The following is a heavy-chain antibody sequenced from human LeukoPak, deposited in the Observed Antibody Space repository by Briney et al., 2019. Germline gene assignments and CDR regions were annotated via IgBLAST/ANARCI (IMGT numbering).Heavy chain of an antibody. Sequence: GASVKVSCKASGGTFSSYAISWVRQAPGQGLEWMGGIIPIFGTANYAQKFQGRVTITADESTSTAYMELSSLRSEGTAVYYCARDLGFGEPSPFDYWGQGTLVTVSS. D-gene: IGHD3-10*01. CDR2: IIPIFGTA. V-gene: IGHV1-69*13. CDR1: GGTFSSYA. J-gene: IGHJ4*02. CDR3: ARDLGFGEPSPFDY.